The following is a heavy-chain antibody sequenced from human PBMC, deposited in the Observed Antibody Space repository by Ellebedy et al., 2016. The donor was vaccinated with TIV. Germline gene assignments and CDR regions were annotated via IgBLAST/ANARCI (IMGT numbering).Heavy chain of an antibody. J-gene: IGHJ1*01. CDR2: IWHDGNTQ. CDR3: GRPDCSQTNCNTLQS. Sequence: GGSLRLSXAASGFTFSSYGMHWVRQAPGKGLEWVALIWHDGNTQYYADSVKGRFSISRDNSKNTLYLEMSSLRAEDTAVYYCGRPDCSQTNCNTLQSWGQGTLVTVSS. CDR1: GFTFSSYG. D-gene: IGHD2-2*02. V-gene: IGHV3-33*01.